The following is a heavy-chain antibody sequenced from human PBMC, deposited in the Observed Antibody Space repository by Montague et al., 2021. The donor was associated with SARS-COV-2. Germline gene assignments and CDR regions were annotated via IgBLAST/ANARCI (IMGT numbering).Heavy chain of an antibody. CDR1: GGSISSSNW. CDR2: IFQSGST. D-gene: IGHD3-10*02. V-gene: IGHV4-4*02. Sequence: SETLSLTCSVSGGSISSSNWWSWVRQPPGKGLEWMGEIFQSGSTSYNPALKSRVAFSVDQSKNQFSLRLTSVTAADTAVYYCARDGGAFCSGTLGLDVWGQGTMVTVS. J-gene: IGHJ6*02. CDR3: ARDGGAFCSGTLGLDV.